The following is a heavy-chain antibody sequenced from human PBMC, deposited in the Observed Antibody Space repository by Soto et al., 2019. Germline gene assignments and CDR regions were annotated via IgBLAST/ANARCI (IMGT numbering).Heavy chain of an antibody. CDR3: AGDTDYGDYVFDY. CDR1: GYTFTSYS. Sequence: ASVKVSCKASGYTFTSYSMHWVLRAPGQGLEWMGIINPSGGSTSYEQKFQGRVTMTRDTSTSTVYMELSSLRSEDTAVYYCAGDTDYGDYVFDYWGQGTLVTVSS. CDR2: INPSGGST. V-gene: IGHV1-46*01. J-gene: IGHJ4*02. D-gene: IGHD4-17*01.